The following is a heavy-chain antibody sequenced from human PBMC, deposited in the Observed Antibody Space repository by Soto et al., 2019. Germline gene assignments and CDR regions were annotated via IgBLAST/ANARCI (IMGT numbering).Heavy chain of an antibody. CDR3: AKVSSGWYDYFDY. CDR1: GFTFSSYA. Sequence: EVQLLESGGGLVQPGGSLGLSCAASGFTFSSYAMSWVRQAPGKGLEWVSAISGSGGSTYYADSVKGPFTISRDNSKKTLYMQMNSLRAEDTAVYYCAKVSSGWYDYFDYWGQGTLVTVSS. J-gene: IGHJ4*02. D-gene: IGHD6-19*01. V-gene: IGHV3-23*01. CDR2: ISGSGGST.